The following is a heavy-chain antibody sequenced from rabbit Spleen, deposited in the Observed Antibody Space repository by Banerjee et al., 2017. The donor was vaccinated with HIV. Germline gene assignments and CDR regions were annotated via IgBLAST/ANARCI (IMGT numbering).Heavy chain of an antibody. CDR3: ARDAAGREDFNL. CDR1: GFSFSSTYD. CDR2: IYTGNGKT. J-gene: IGHJ4*01. Sequence: VESGGGLVKPGASLTLTCTASGFSFSSTYDMCWVRQAPGKGLEWIGCIYTGNGKTYYASWAKGRFTISKSSSTTVTLQMTSLTAADTATYFCARDAAGREDFNLWGPGTLVTVS. D-gene: IGHD4-2*01. V-gene: IGHV1S40*01.